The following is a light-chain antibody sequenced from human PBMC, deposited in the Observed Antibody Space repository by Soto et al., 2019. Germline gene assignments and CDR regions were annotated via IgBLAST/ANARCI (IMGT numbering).Light chain of an antibody. CDR3: SSYTSSSTVV. Sequence: QSALTQPASVSGSPGQSITISCTGTSSDVGRYNYVSWCQQHPGEAPKLIIYDVSNRPSGVSNRFSGSKSGNTASLTISGLQAEDEADYYCSSYTSSSTVVFGGGTKLTVL. J-gene: IGLJ2*01. CDR2: DVS. CDR1: SSDVGRYNY. V-gene: IGLV2-14*01.